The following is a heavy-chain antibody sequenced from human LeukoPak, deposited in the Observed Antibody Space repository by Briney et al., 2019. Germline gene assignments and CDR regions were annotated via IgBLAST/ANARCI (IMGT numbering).Heavy chain of an antibody. J-gene: IGHJ4*02. Sequence: GGSLRLSCAASGFTFSSYAMHWVRQAPGKGLEWVAVISYDGSNKYYADSVKGRFTISRDNSKNTLYLQMNSLKTEDTAVYYCTRRDPSTLLTYWGQGTLVTVSS. D-gene: IGHD2-15*01. V-gene: IGHV3-30-3*01. CDR2: ISYDGSNK. CDR3: TRRDPSTLLTY. CDR1: GFTFSSYA.